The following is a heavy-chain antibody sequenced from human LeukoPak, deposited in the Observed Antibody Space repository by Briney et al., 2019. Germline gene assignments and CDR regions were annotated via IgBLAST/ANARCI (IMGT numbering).Heavy chain of an antibody. CDR3: ARAATTGTVDY. V-gene: IGHV3-7*01. CDR1: GFTFSSYW. D-gene: IGHD1-1*01. J-gene: IGHJ4*02. CDR2: INQDGGAK. Sequence: GGSLRLSCAASGFTFSSYWMSWVRQAPGKGLEWVANINQDGGAKYYVDSLEGRFTISRDNNEKSLFLQLNSLTADDTAVYFCARAATTGTVDYWGQGTLVTVSS.